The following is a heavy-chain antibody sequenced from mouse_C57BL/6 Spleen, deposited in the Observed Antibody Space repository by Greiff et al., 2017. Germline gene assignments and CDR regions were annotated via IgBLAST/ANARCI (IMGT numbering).Heavy chain of an antibody. CDR1: GYAFSSSW. V-gene: IGHV1-82*01. CDR2: IYPGDGDT. J-gene: IGHJ1*03. CDR3: AGISTVVADWYFDV. Sequence: QVQLQQSGPELVKPGASVKISCKASGYAFSSSWMNWVKQRPGKGLEWIGRIYPGDGDTNYNGKFKGKATLTADKSSSTAYMQLSSLTSEDSAVYFCAGISTVVADWYFDVWGTGTTVTVSS. D-gene: IGHD1-1*01.